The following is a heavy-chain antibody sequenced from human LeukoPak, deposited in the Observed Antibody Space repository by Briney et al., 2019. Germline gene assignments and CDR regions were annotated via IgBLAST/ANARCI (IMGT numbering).Heavy chain of an antibody. CDR2: INTNTGNP. CDR3: ARDGEYYDGSGYYFPFDY. V-gene: IGHV7-4-1*02. J-gene: IGHJ4*02. Sequence: GASVKVSCKASGYTFTSYAMNWVRQAPGQGLEWMGWINTNTGNPTYAHGFTGRFVFSLDTSVSTAYLQISSLKAEDTAVYYCARDGEYYDGSGYYFPFDYWGQGTLVTVSS. D-gene: IGHD3-22*01. CDR1: GYTFTSYA.